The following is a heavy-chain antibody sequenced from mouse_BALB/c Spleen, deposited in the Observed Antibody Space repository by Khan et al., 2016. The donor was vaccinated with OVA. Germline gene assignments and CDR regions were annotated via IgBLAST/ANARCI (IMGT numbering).Heavy chain of an antibody. V-gene: IGHV1-69*02. J-gene: IGHJ3*01. Sequence: QVQLQQPGIELVRPGASVKLSCKASGYTFTNYWINWVKQRPGQGLEWIGNIYPSDSYTNYNQKFKDKATLTVDKSSSTAYMQLSSPTAEDSAVYYCTRAGVDGSSFAYWGQGTLVPVSA. CDR2: IYPSDSYT. CDR3: TRAGVDGSSFAY. CDR1: GYTFTNYW. D-gene: IGHD2-3*01.